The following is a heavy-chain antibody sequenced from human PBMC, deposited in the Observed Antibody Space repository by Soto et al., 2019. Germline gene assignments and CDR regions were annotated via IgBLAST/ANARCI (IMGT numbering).Heavy chain of an antibody. J-gene: IGHJ2*01. CDR1: GFTFSNYA. D-gene: IGHD2-21*01. CDR2: VSHDGNNQ. CDR3: ARDGATQMWRPWYFDL. V-gene: IGHV3-30-3*01. Sequence: QVQLVESGGGVVQPGRSLRLSCAVSGFTFSNYAMHWVCQAPGKGLEWVAIVSHDGNNQYYADSAKGRFTISRDNSENTLYLQMNSLRTEDTAVFYCARDGATQMWRPWYFDLWGRGTLVTVSS.